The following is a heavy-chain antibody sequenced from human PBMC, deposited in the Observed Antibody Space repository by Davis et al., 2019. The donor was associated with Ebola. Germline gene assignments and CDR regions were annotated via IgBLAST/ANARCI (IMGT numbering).Heavy chain of an antibody. CDR3: ARHLGYGGDSVPFNF. J-gene: IGHJ3*01. D-gene: IGHD4-23*01. V-gene: IGHV3-33*08. CDR2: IWFDGSNE. CDR1: GFTFSSYA. Sequence: GESLKISCIASGFTFSSYAMHWVRQAPGKGLEWVASIWFDGSNEDYADSVKGRFTISRDNPKKTLYLEMNSLRVDDTAVYHCARHLGYGGDSVPFNFWGQGTMVTVSS.